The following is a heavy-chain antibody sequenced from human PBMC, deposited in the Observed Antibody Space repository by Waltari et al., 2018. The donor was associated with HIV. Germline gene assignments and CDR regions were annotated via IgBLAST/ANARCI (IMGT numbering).Heavy chain of an antibody. CDR1: GFTFSSYA. J-gene: IGHJ4*02. Sequence: EVQLLESGGGLVQPGGSLSLSCAASGFTFSSYAMSWVRQAPGKGLEWVAGLSGSGASTYYADSVKGRFTISRDNSKNTLYLQMNRLRADDTAVYYCAKDSNYDSSGPIDYWGQGTLVTVSS. CDR2: LSGSGAST. V-gene: IGHV3-23*01. D-gene: IGHD3-22*01. CDR3: AKDSNYDSSGPIDY.